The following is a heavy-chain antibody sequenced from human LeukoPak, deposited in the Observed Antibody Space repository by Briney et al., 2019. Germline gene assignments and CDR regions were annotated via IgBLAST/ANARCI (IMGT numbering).Heavy chain of an antibody. J-gene: IGHJ6*02. Sequence: ASVKVSCKASGYTFTGYYMHWVRQAPGQGLEWMGWINPNSGGTNYAKKFQGSVTMTRDTSISTAYMELSRLRSDDTAVYYCARDIVVVPAADYYYGMDVWAKGPRSPSP. CDR1: GYTFTGYY. CDR3: ARDIVVVPAADYYYGMDV. D-gene: IGHD2-2*01. CDR2: INPNSGGT. V-gene: IGHV1-2*02.